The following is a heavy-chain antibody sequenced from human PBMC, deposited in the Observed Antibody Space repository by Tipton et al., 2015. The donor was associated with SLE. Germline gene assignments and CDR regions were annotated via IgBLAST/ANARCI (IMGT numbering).Heavy chain of an antibody. CDR3: ARRSDDYSNWFDP. CDR1: GGSITMANYF. Sequence: TLSLTCSVSGGSITMANYFWGWIRQSPGKGLEWIGSMFYSGTTYYNPSLKSRVTISVDTSKNQFSLKLTSVTAADTAVYYCARRSDDYSNWFDPWGQVSQVTVSS. D-gene: IGHD4-11*01. V-gene: IGHV4-39*07. J-gene: IGHJ5*02. CDR2: MFYSGTT.